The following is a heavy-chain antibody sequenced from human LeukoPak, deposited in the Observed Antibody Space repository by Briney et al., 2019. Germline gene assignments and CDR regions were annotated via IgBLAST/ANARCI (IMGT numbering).Heavy chain of an antibody. CDR2: IYYSGST. CDR1: GYSISNNYY. V-gene: IGHV4-38-2*02. CDR3: ARGSGSYGSNLDY. D-gene: IGHD1-26*01. Sequence: SETLSLTCTVSGYSISNNYYWGWLRQPPGEGLEWIGNIYYSGSTYYNPSLKSRVTISVDTSKNQFSLKLSSVTAADTAVYYCARGSGSYGSNLDYWGQGTLVTVSS. J-gene: IGHJ4*02.